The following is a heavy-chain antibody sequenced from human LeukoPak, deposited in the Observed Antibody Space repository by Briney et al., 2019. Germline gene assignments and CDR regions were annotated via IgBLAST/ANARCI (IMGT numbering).Heavy chain of an antibody. V-gene: IGHV3-21*01. J-gene: IGHJ6*02. Sequence: GGSLRLSCAAAGFTFSSYSMNWVRQAPGKGLERVSSISSSSSYIYYADSVKGRFTISRDNAKNSLYLQMNSLRAEDTAVYYCAREFVAARRGYYYGMDVWGQGTTVTVSS. CDR1: GFTFSSYS. CDR3: AREFVAARRGYYYGMDV. D-gene: IGHD6-6*01. CDR2: ISSSSSYI.